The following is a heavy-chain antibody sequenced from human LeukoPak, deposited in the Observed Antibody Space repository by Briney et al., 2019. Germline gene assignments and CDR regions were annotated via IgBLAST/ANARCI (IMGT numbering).Heavy chain of an antibody. CDR3: ASGLERDAFDI. V-gene: IGHV3-66*01. D-gene: IGHD1-1*01. Sequence: GGSLRLSCAASGFTFSSYSMNWVRQAPGKGLEWVSVIYSGGSTYYADSVKGRFTISRDNSKNTLYLQMNSLRAEDTAVYYCASGLERDAFDIWGQGTMVTVSS. CDR2: IYSGGST. J-gene: IGHJ3*02. CDR1: GFTFSSYS.